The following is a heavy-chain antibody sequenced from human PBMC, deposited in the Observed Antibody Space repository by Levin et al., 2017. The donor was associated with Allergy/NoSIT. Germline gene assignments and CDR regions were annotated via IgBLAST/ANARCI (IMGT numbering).Heavy chain of an antibody. Sequence: PGGSLRLSCAASGFTVSSNYMSWVRQAPGKGLEWVSVIYSGGSTYYADSVKGRFTISRDNSKNTLYLQMNSLRAEDTAVYYCASSRAGDAFDIWGQGTMVTVSS. V-gene: IGHV3-53*01. CDR2: IYSGGST. D-gene: IGHD2/OR15-2a*01. CDR3: ASSRAGDAFDI. J-gene: IGHJ3*02. CDR1: GFTVSSNY.